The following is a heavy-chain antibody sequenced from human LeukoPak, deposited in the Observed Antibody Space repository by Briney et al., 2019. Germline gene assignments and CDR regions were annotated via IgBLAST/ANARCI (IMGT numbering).Heavy chain of an antibody. CDR3: ARTRGYCGGDCYYYFDY. CDR2: IYYSGST. D-gene: IGHD2-21*02. J-gene: IGHJ4*02. Sequence: SETLSLTCTVSGGSISSSSYYWGWIRQPPGKGLEWIGSIYYSGSTYYNPSLKSRVTISVDTSKNQFSLKLSSVTAADTAVYYCARTRGYCGGDCYYYFDYWGQGTLVTVSS. CDR1: GGSISSSSYY. V-gene: IGHV4-39*07.